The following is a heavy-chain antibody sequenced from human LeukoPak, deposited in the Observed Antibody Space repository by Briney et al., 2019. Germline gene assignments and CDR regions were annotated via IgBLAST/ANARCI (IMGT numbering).Heavy chain of an antibody. D-gene: IGHD6-13*01. J-gene: IGHJ4*02. Sequence: PGGSLRLSCAASGFTFSSYGMSWVRQAPGKGLEWVSAISGSGGSTYYADSVKGRFTISRDNSKNTLYLQMNSLRAEDTAVYYCAKDIKAAPVFDYWGQGTLVTVSS. CDR2: ISGSGGST. V-gene: IGHV3-23*01. CDR3: AKDIKAAPVFDY. CDR1: GFTFSSYG.